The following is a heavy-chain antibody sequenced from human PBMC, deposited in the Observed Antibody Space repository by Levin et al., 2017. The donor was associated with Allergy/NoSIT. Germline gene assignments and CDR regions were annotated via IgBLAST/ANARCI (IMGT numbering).Heavy chain of an antibody. CDR1: GFTVTNAW. D-gene: IGHD7-27*01. CDR3: TTAALTAPFQDY. CDR2: VKHEADGGTT. J-gene: IGHJ4*02. Sequence: GESLKISCAASGFTVTNAWMSWVRQAPGKGLEWVGRVKHEADGGTTDYAAPVKGRFTISRDDSKNTLYLQMNSLKIEDTAVYYCTTAALTAPFQDYWGQGTLVTVSS. V-gene: IGHV3-15*01.